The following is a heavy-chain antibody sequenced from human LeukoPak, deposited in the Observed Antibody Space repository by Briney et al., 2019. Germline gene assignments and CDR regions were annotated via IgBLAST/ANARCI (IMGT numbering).Heavy chain of an antibody. J-gene: IGHJ4*02. CDR3: ALLSRDLGGYFDY. V-gene: IGHV1-8*03. D-gene: IGHD2-15*01. CDR2: MNPKSGNT. Sequence: ASVKVSCKASGYTFTSYDINWVRQATGQGLEWMGWMNPKSGNTGYAQKFQGRVTITRNTSISTAYMELSSLRSEDTAVYYCALLSRDLGGYFDYWGQGTLVTVSS. CDR1: GYTFTSYD.